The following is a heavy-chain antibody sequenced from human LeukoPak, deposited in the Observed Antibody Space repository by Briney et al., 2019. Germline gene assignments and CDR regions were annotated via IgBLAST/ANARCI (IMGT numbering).Heavy chain of an antibody. Sequence: QPGGSLRLSCAASGFSFSNHGMHWVRQAPGKRLGWVAVIWDDGNNKRYANSVNGRFTISRDNSENTLYLQMNGLTAEDTAMYYCARDSYQDYYGRFDPWGQETLVIVSS. CDR1: GFSFSNHG. J-gene: IGHJ5*02. CDR2: IWDDGNNK. D-gene: IGHD3-10*01. V-gene: IGHV3-33*01. CDR3: ARDSYQDYYGRFDP.